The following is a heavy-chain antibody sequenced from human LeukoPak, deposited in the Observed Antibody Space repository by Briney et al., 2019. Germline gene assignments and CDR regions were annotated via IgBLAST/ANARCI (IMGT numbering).Heavy chain of an antibody. V-gene: IGHV3-48*03. D-gene: IGHD2-15*01. CDR1: GFTFSNYE. J-gene: IGHJ3*01. Sequence: GSLRLSCAASGFTFSNYEMNWVRQAPGKGLEWVSYISSSGTTIYYADSVRGRFTISRDNAENSLYLQMNSLRAEDTAVYYCAREDCSGGSCYGDAFDVWGQGTMVTVSS. CDR3: AREDCSGGSCYGDAFDV. CDR2: ISSSGTTI.